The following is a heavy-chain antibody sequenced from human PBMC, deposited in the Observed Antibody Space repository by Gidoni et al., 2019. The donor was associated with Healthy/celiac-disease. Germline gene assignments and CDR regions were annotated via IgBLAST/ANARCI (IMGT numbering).Heavy chain of an antibody. D-gene: IGHD2-15*01. Sequence: QVQLVESGGGVVQPGRSLRLSCAASGFTFSSYAMHWVRQAPGKGLEWVAVISYDGSNKYYADSVKGRFTISRDNSKNTLYLQMNSLRAEDTVVYYCAREEGLRFDYWGQGTLVTVSS. CDR3: AREEGLRFDY. J-gene: IGHJ4*02. CDR1: GFTFSSYA. V-gene: IGHV3-30-3*01. CDR2: ISYDGSNK.